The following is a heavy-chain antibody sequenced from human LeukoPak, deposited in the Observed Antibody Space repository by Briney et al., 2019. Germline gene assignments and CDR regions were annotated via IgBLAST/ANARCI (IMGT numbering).Heavy chain of an antibody. Sequence: SETLSLTCTVSGGSISSSSYYWGWIRQPPGKGLEWIGSIYYSGSTYYNPSLKSRVTISVDTSKNQFSLKLNSVTAADTALYYCASHGSGKYNWFDPWGQGTLVTVSS. V-gene: IGHV4-39*01. CDR2: IYYSGST. J-gene: IGHJ5*02. CDR1: GGSISSSSYY. CDR3: ASHGSGKYNWFDP. D-gene: IGHD3-10*01.